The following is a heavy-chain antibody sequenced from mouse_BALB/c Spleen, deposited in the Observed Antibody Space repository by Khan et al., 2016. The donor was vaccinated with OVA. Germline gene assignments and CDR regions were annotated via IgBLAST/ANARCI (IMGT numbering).Heavy chain of an antibody. V-gene: IGHV5-6*01. CDR2: ISSGGTYT. CDR3: TRFITTAAGDCYGMDY. CDR1: GFIFSSYG. Sequence: EVELVESGGDLVNPGGSLKLSCAASGFIFSSYGMSWVRQTPDKRLEWVATISSGGTYTYYPDSVKGRFTISRDNAKNTLSLQMSSLKSEDTAMYYGTRFITTAAGDCYGMDYWGQGTSVTVSS. D-gene: IGHD1-2*01. J-gene: IGHJ4*01.